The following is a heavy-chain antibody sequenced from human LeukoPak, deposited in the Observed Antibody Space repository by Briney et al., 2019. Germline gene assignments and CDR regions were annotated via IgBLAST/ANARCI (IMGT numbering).Heavy chain of an antibody. J-gene: IGHJ4*02. CDR1: GGSISSSSYY. D-gene: IGHD5-24*01. V-gene: IGHV4-39*07. CDR3: ARGRRDGYIEYYFDY. Sequence: PSETLSLTCTVSGGSISSSSYYWGWIRQPPGKGLEWIGSIYYSGSTYYNPSLKRRVTISVDTSKNQFSLKLSSVTAADTAVYYCARGRRDGYIEYYFDYWGQGTLVTVSS. CDR2: IYYSGST.